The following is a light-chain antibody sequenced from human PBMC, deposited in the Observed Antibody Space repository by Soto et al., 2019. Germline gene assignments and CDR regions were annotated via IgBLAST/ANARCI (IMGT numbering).Light chain of an antibody. J-gene: IGKJ1*01. CDR3: QQYKNWPRT. CDR1: QSININ. V-gene: IGKV3-15*01. Sequence: EIGMTQSPATLSVSPGERATLSCRASQSININLAWYQQKPGQAPRLLIYGASTRATGIPARFSGSGSGTEFTLTISSLQSEDFAVYYCQQYKNWPRTFGQGTKVDIK. CDR2: GAS.